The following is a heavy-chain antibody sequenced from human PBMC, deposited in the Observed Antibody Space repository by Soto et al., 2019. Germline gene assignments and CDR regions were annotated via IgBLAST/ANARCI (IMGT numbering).Heavy chain of an antibody. CDR2: IIPIFGTA. J-gene: IGHJ6*02. CDR3: ARCKQLGYYYYYGMDV. Sequence: SVKVSCKASGGTFSSYAISWVRQAPGQGLEWMGGIIPIFGTANYAQKFQGRVTITADESTSTAYMELSSLRSEDTAVYYCARCKQLGYYYYYGMDVWGQGTTVTVSS. D-gene: IGHD5-18*01. CDR1: GGTFSSYA. V-gene: IGHV1-69*13.